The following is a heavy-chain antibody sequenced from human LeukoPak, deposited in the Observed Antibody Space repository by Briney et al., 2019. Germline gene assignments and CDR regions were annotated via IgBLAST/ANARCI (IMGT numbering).Heavy chain of an antibody. J-gene: IGHJ6*03. Sequence: GGSLRLSCAASGFTFSSYSMNWVRQAPGKGLEWVSSISSSSSYIYYADSVKGRFTISRDNAKNSLYLQMNSLRAEDTAVYYCARDSTVAATNSYYYYYMDVWGKGTTVTVSS. CDR1: GFTFSSYS. D-gene: IGHD6-13*01. CDR3: ARDSTVAATNSYYYYYMDV. V-gene: IGHV3-21*01. CDR2: ISSSSSYI.